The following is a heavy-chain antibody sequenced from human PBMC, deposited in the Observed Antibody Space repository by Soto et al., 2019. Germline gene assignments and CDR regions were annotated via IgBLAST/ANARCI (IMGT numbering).Heavy chain of an antibody. CDR1: GGTFSSYA. D-gene: IGHD2-15*01. J-gene: IGHJ6*02. CDR2: IIPIFGTA. V-gene: IGHV1-69*01. Sequence: QVQLVQSGAEVKKPGSSVKVSCKASGGTFSSYAISWVRQAPGQGLEWMGGIIPIFGTANYAQKFQGRVTITADESTSTSYMELSSLRSEDTAVYYCARGVGWLAANFYSYFGMDVWGQGTTVTVSS. CDR3: ARGVGWLAANFYSYFGMDV.